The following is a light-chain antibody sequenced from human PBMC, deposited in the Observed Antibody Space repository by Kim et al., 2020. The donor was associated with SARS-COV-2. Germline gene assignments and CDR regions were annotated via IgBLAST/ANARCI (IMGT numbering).Light chain of an antibody. CDR3: QQLNSDVPT. Sequence: INNYLAWYQQKPGKAPKLLIYGASILQSGVPSRFSGSGSGTDFTLTISSLQPEDFATYYCQQLNSDVPTFGGGTKVDIK. CDR1: INNY. V-gene: IGKV1-9*01. CDR2: GAS. J-gene: IGKJ4*01.